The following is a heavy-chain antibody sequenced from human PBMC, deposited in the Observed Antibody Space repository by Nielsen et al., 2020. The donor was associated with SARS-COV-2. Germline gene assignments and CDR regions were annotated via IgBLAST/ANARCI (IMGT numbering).Heavy chain of an antibody. Sequence: GGFLRLSCAASGFTFSSYAMTWVRQAPGKGLEWVSLINGNGGSTYYADSVKGRFTISRDNAKNTLYLQMNSLRAEDTALYFCAKDFHGSVADFFGNWGQGTLVTVSS. CDR2: INGNGGST. V-gene: IGHV3-23*01. CDR1: GFTFSSYA. J-gene: IGHJ4*02. CDR3: AKDFHGSVADFFGN. D-gene: IGHD2-2*03.